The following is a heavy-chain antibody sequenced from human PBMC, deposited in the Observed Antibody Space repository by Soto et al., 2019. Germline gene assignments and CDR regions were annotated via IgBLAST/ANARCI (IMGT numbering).Heavy chain of an antibody. CDR3: ARHTQQLGNWFDP. CDR1: GCSISSYY. V-gene: IGHV4-59*08. J-gene: IGHJ5*02. Sequence: SETLALTCTVSGCSISSYYWSWIRQPPGKGLEWIGYIYYSGSTNYNPSLKSRVTISVGTSKNQFSLKLSSVTAADTAVYYCARHTQQLGNWFDPWGQGTLVTV. CDR2: IYYSGST. D-gene: IGHD6-13*01.